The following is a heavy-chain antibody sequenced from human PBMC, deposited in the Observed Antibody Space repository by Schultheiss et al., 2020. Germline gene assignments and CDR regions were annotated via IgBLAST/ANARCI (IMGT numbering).Heavy chain of an antibody. CDR1: GGSFSGYY. CDR3: ARSPSSGFDY. V-gene: IGHV4-59*12. Sequence: TLSLTCTVSGGSFSGYYWSWIRQPPGKGLEWIGYIYYSGSTNYNPSLKSRVTISVDTSKNQFSLKLSSVTAADTAVYYCARSPSSGFDYWGQGTLVTVSS. D-gene: IGHD6-19*01. J-gene: IGHJ4*02. CDR2: IYYSGST.